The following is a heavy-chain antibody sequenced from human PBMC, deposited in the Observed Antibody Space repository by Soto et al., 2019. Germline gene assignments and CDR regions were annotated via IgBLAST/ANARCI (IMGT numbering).Heavy chain of an antibody. Sequence: GGSLRLSCASSGFTFDNYAMHWVRQAPGKGLEWVSGISWNSNTIAYADSVKGRFTISRDNAKNSLYLQMNSLRAEDTAFYYCAKDTGPNWGQGTLVTVSS. CDR2: ISWNSNTI. V-gene: IGHV3-9*01. J-gene: IGHJ4*02. CDR3: AKDTGPN. CDR1: GFTFDNYA.